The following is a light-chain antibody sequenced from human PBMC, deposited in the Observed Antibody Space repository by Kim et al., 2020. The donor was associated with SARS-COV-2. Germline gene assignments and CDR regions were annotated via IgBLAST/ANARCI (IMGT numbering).Light chain of an antibody. CDR1: QSISNNY. J-gene: IGKJ4*01. CDR2: VAS. CDR3: QHYGTSPLT. V-gene: IGKV3-20*01. Sequence: SPGERATLSCRASQSISNNYLAWFQQKPGQAPRLLIYVASSRATGIPDRFSGSGSGTDFTLTISRLEPEDFAVYFCQHYGTSPLTFGGGTKVEIK.